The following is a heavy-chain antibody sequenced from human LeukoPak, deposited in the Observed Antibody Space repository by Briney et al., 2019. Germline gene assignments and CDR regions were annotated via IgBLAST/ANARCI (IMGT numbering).Heavy chain of an antibody. CDR3: ARAPSGDYDREPGFDY. V-gene: IGHV4-39*07. D-gene: IGHD3-22*01. CDR2: IYYSGTT. CDR1: GGSISSSSNY. J-gene: IGHJ4*02. Sequence: SETLSLTCTVSGGSISSSSNYWGWIRQPPGKGLEWIGSIYYSGTTNYNPSLKSRVTISVDTSKNQFSLKLSSVTAADTAVYYCARAPSGDYDREPGFDYWGQGTLVTVSS.